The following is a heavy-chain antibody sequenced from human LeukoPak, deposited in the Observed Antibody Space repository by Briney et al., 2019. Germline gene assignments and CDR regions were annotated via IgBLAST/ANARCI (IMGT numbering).Heavy chain of an antibody. V-gene: IGHV1-2*02. CDR2: INPNNGGT. J-gene: IGHJ4*02. D-gene: IGHD3-3*01. CDR1: GCSFTGYY. Sequence: GASVKVSCKASGCSFTGYYLHWVRQAPGQGLEWMGWINPNNGGTKYAQKFQGRVSMTRDTSINTAYVEVNRLRPDDTAVYFCTRDYDTIFGVVLPFDYWGQGTLVTVSS. CDR3: TRDYDTIFGVVLPFDY.